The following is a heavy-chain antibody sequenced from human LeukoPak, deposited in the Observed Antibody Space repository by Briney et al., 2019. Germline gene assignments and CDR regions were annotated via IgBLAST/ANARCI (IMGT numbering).Heavy chain of an antibody. Sequence: GGTLRLSCAASGFTFSSYAMSWVRQAPGNGLEWVSAISGSGGSTYYADSVKGRFTISRDNSKNTLYLQMNSLRAEDTAVYYCAKDRYYYDSSGSQFDYWGQGTLVTVSS. CDR3: AKDRYYYDSSGSQFDY. D-gene: IGHD3-22*01. J-gene: IGHJ4*02. CDR2: ISGSGGST. V-gene: IGHV3-23*01. CDR1: GFTFSSYA.